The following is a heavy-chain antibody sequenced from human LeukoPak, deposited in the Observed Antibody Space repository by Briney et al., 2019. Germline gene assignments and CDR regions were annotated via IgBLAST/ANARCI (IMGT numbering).Heavy chain of an antibody. Sequence: GGSLRLSCAASGFTFDNYGINWVRQAPGKGLEWVSFIRYDNGDKYYADSVKGRFTISRDNSKNTLYLQMNSLRAEDTAMYYCARDIGPLDYWGQGTLVTVSS. CDR3: ARDIGPLDY. J-gene: IGHJ4*02. CDR2: IRYDNGDK. CDR1: GFTFDNYG. V-gene: IGHV3-30*02.